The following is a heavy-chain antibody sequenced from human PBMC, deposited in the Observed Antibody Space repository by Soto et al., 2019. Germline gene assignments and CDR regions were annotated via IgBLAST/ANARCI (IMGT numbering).Heavy chain of an antibody. CDR2: MNPNSGNT. Sequence: QVQLVQSGAEVTKPGASVNVSCKASGYTFTSYDINWVRQATGQGLEWMGWMNPNSGNTGYAQKFQGRVTMTRNISISTAYIELSSLRSEDTAVYCCASSGSGWYLYWGQGTLITVSS. J-gene: IGHJ4*02. V-gene: IGHV1-8*01. CDR3: ASSGSGWYLY. CDR1: GYTFTSYD. D-gene: IGHD6-19*01.